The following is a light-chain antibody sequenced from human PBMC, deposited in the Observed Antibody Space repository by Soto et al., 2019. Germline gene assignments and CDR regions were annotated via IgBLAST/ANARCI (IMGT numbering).Light chain of an antibody. V-gene: IGKV3-20*01. CDR2: GSS. CDR3: QQYGRSPGYT. CDR1: QSVSSSY. Sequence: EIVLTQSPGTLSLSPGERATLSCRASQSVSSSYLTWYQQKPGQAPRVLVYGSSRRATGIPDRFSGSGSGTDFTLTIRRLEPEDFAVYYCQQYGRSPGYTFGQGTKLEIK. J-gene: IGKJ2*01.